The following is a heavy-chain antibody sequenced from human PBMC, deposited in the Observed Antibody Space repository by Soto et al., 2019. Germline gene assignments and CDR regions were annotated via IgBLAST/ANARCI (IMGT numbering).Heavy chain of an antibody. D-gene: IGHD2-2*01. J-gene: IGHJ6*02. CDR2: IIPISGTA. V-gene: IGHV1-69*01. Sequence: QVQLVQSGAEVKKPGSSVKVSCKASGGTFSSYAISWVRQAPGQGLEWMGGIIPISGTANYAQKFQGRVTITADESTRTAYMGLSSLRSEDTAVYCCARSQGSSTSVEIDSHYYSGVDVWGQGPTVTVSS. CDR1: GGTFSSYA. CDR3: ARSQGSSTSVEIDSHYYSGVDV.